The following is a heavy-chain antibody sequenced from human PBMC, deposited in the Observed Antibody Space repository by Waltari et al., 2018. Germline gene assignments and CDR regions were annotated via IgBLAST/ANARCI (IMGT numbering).Heavy chain of an antibody. J-gene: IGHJ4*02. D-gene: IGHD1-26*01. Sequence: EVQLVESGGGLIQPGGSLRLSCAASAFSVSSNDMTWVRQAPGKGLEGLSTVTSDDKTYYADSGKGRFTIARDNSKNTLYLEMSSLTAEDTAVYYCARDKGVEPTTRFDYWGQGTLVTVSS. CDR3: ARDKGVEPTTRFDY. CDR1: AFSVSSND. CDR2: VTSDDKT. V-gene: IGHV3-53*01.